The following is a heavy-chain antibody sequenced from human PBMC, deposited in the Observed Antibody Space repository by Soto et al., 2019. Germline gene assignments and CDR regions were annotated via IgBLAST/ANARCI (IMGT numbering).Heavy chain of an antibody. CDR2: IYPGDSDT. CDR1: GYSFTSYW. J-gene: IGHJ4*02. D-gene: IGHD3-10*01. V-gene: IGHV5-51*01. CDR3: ARLSYFGSRPPRTGFDY. Sequence: GESLKISCKGSGYSFTSYWIGWVRQMPGKGLEWMGIIYPGDSDTRYSPSFQGQVTISADKSISTAYLQWSSLKASDTAMYYCARLSYFGSRPPRTGFDYWGQGTLVTVSS.